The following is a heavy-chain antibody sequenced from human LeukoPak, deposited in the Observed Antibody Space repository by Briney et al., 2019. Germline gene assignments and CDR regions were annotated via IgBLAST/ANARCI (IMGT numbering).Heavy chain of an antibody. CDR3: ARHLPPIVVADDAFDI. V-gene: IGHV3-21*01. CDR2: ISSSSSYI. D-gene: IGHD3-22*01. J-gene: IGHJ3*02. CDR1: GFTFSSYS. Sequence: SGGSLRLSCAASGFTFSSYSMNWVRQAPGKGLEWVSSISSSSSYIYYADSVKGRFTISRDNAKNSLYLQMNSLRAEDTAVYYCARHLPPIVVADDAFDIWGQGTMVTVSS.